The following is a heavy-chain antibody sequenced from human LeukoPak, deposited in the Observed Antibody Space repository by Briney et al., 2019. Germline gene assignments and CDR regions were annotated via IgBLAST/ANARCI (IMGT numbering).Heavy chain of an antibody. V-gene: IGHV3-23*01. J-gene: IGHJ5*02. CDR3: AKGSGINHYHWIDP. Sequence: PGGSLRLSCAAPEFTFSNYAMNWVRQAPGKGLEWVSGISGGGGSTYSADSVKGRFTISRDNSKNTLYLQMDSLRAEDTALYYCAKGSGINHYHWIDPWGQGTLVTVSS. CDR1: EFTFSNYA. CDR2: ISGGGGST. D-gene: IGHD1-14*01.